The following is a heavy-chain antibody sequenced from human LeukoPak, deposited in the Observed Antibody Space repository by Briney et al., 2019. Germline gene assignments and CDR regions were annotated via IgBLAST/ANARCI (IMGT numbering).Heavy chain of an antibody. Sequence: GGSLRLSCAASGFTFSSYGMHWVRQAPGKGLEWVAVIWYDGSNKYYADSVKGRFTISRDNSKNTLYLQMNSLRAEDTAVYYCARNTGTSSRDYGLDVWGQGTTVTVSS. J-gene: IGHJ6*02. CDR3: ARNTGTSSRDYGLDV. V-gene: IGHV3-33*01. CDR1: GFTFSSYG. D-gene: IGHD1-14*01. CDR2: IWYDGSNK.